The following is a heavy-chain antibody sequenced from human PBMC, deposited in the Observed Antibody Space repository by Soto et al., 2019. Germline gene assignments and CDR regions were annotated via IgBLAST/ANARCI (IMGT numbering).Heavy chain of an antibody. CDR1: GFTFSSYA. Sequence: GGSLRLSCAASGFTFSSYAMSWVRQAPGKGLEWVSAISGSGGSTYYADSVKGRFTISRDNSKNTLYLQMNSLRAEDTAVYYCAKDGVLWFGELSYMDVWGKGTTVTVSS. V-gene: IGHV3-23*01. CDR2: ISGSGGST. D-gene: IGHD3-10*01. J-gene: IGHJ6*03. CDR3: AKDGVLWFGELSYMDV.